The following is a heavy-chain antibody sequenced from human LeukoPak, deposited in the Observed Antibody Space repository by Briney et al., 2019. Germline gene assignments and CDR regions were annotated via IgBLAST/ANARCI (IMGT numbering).Heavy chain of an antibody. CDR3: ARLPMGGQLDI. J-gene: IGHJ3*02. CDR2: INSDGTDA. CDR1: GFTFSNYW. Sequence: PGGSLRLSCAGSGFTFSNYWMHWVRQAPGKGLVWVSRINSDGTDARYADSVKGRFTISRDNAKNSLYLQMNSLRAEDTAVYYCARLPMGGQLDIWGQGTMVTVSS. D-gene: IGHD3-16*01. V-gene: IGHV3-74*01.